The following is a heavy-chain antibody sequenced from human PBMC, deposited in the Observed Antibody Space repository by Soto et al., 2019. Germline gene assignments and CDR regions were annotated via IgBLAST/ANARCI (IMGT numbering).Heavy chain of an antibody. D-gene: IGHD3-9*01. CDR2: VGTANANT. CDR3: ARELNTDPTAYDYFAY. Sequence: QVQLVQSGPEVTKPGASVKVSCKTSGYTFTAYGLAWLRQAPGQRPEWLGWVGTANANTNYAEKFQGRVTMTSDRATTTTYMARRSLRSNDTADYYCARELNTDPTAYDYFAYWGRGTVVTTSS. V-gene: IGHV1-18*01. CDR1: GYTFTAYG. J-gene: IGHJ4*02.